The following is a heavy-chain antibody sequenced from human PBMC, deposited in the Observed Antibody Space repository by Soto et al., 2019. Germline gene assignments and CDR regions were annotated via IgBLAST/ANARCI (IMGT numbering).Heavy chain of an antibody. V-gene: IGHV1-8*01. CDR3: ARGGCSSTSCGPRGVVILSVLKYYYYYYYMDV. CDR2: MNPNSGNT. D-gene: IGHD2-2*01. Sequence: ASVKVSCKASGYTFTSYDINWVRQATGQGLEWMGWMNPNSGNTGYAQKFQGRVTMTRNTSISTAYMELSSLRSEDTAVYYCARGGCSSTSCGPRGVVILSVLKYYYYYYYMDVWGKGTTVTVSS. J-gene: IGHJ6*03. CDR1: GYTFTSYD.